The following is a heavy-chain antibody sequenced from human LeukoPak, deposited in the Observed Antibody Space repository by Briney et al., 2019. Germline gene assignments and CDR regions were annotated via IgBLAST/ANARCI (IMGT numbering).Heavy chain of an antibody. CDR1: GFSFSSYE. J-gene: IGHJ4*02. CDR3: ARQQPRVQLDY. CDR2: ISASGTTI. V-gene: IGHV3-48*03. Sequence: GGSLRLSCAASGFSFSSYEMNWVRQAPGKGLEWVSYISASGTTIYYADSVKGRFTISRDNAEKSLYLQMNSLRAEDTAVYYCARQQPRVQLDYWGQGTLVTVSS. D-gene: IGHD1-1*01.